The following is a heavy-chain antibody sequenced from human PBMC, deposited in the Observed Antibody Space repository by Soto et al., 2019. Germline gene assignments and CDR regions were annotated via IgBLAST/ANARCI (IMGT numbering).Heavy chain of an antibody. CDR2: ISGSGGST. CDR1: GFTFSSYA. J-gene: IGHJ4*02. V-gene: IGHV3-23*01. Sequence: PGGSLRLSCAASGFTFSSYAMSLVRQAPGKGLEWVSAISGSGGSTYYADSVKGPFTISRDNSKNTLYLQMNSLIAENTAVYYCAKQKYSSGWIFDYWGQGTLVTVSS. CDR3: AKQKYSSGWIFDY. D-gene: IGHD6-19*01.